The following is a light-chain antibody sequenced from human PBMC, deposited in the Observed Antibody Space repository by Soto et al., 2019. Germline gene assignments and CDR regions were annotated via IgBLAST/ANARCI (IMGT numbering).Light chain of an antibody. V-gene: IGKV3-20*01. CDR3: QQYGSSPST. CDR1: QSVSSNY. Sequence: ILLTQSPGTLSLSPGERATLSCRASQSVSSNYITWYQQKPGQAPRRLIFGASSRATGIPDRFSGSGSGTDFTLTISRLEPEDFAVYYCQQYGSSPSTFGQGTKV. CDR2: GAS. J-gene: IGKJ1*01.